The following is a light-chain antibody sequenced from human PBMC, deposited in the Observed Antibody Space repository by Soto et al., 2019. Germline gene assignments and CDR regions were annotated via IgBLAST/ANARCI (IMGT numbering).Light chain of an antibody. CDR3: SSYTSSSTLYV. V-gene: IGLV2-14*01. Sequence: QSALTQPASVSGSPGQSITISCTGTSSDVGGYNYVSWYQQHPGKAPKLMIYEVSNRPSGVSNRFSASKSGNTASLTISGLQAEDEADYYCSSYTSSSTLYVFGTGTKLTV. J-gene: IGLJ1*01. CDR1: SSDVGGYNY. CDR2: EVS.